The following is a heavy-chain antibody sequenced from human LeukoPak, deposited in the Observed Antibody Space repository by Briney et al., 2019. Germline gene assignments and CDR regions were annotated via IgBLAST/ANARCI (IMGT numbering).Heavy chain of an antibody. CDR3: ASYDSSGYYNGAFDI. Sequence: GASVKVSCKASGGTFSSYAISWVRQAPGQGLERMGRIIPILGIANYAQKFQGRVTITAGKSTSTAYMELSSLRSEDTAVYYCASYDSSGYYNGAFDIWGQGTMVTVSS. D-gene: IGHD3-22*01. CDR1: GGTFSSYA. J-gene: IGHJ3*02. V-gene: IGHV1-69*04. CDR2: IIPILGIA.